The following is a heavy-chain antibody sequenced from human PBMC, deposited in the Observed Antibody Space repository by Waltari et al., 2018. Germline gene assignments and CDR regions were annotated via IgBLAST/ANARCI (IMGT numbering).Heavy chain of an antibody. Sequence: EMQLVESGGALVQPGGSLRLSCAASGFPFSTYTMNWVRQAPGKGLEGVAVMTASGLMDYGNSVKGRFIISRDNSKNTLYLEMYRLRVEDTARYYCAKDEGARLAPTFGMDAWGQGTTVIVSS. V-gene: IGHV3-23*04. CDR2: MTASGLM. CDR3: AKDEGARLAPTFGMDA. CDR1: GFPFSTYT. D-gene: IGHD1-1*01. J-gene: IGHJ6*02.